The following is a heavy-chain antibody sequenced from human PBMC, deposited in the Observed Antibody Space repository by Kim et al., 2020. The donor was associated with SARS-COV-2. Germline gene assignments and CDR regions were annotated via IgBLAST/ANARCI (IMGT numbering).Heavy chain of an antibody. CDR2: ISYDGSNK. D-gene: IGHD2-15*01. Sequence: GGSLRLSCAASGFTFSSYGMHWVRQAPGKGLEWVAVISYDGSNKYYADSVKGRFTISRDNSKNTLYLQMNSLRAEDTAVYYCARDPFHPSGYCSGGSCLGVWGQGTTVTVSS. V-gene: IGHV3-33*05. J-gene: IGHJ6*02. CDR3: ARDPFHPSGYCSGGSCLGV. CDR1: GFTFSSYG.